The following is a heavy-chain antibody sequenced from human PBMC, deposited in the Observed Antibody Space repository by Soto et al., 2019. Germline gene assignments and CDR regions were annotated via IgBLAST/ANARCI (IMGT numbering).Heavy chain of an antibody. J-gene: IGHJ3*02. CDR2: IIPILGIA. V-gene: IGHV1-69*04. D-gene: IGHD2-8*01. CDR3: AREVYCTNGVCRDPLDAFDI. CDR1: GGTFSSFT. Sequence: PVKVSCMASGGTFSSFTFSWVRQAPGQGLEWMGRIIPILGIANYAQKFQGRVTITADKCASTAYMELSSLRSEDTAVYYCAREVYCTNGVCRDPLDAFDIWGQGTMVTVSS.